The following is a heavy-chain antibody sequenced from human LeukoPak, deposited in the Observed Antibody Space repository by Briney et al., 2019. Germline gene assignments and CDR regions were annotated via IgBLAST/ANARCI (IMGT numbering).Heavy chain of an antibody. CDR2: ISGSGGST. CDR1: GFTFSSYA. J-gene: IGHJ4*02. V-gene: IGHV3-23*01. Sequence: GGSLRLSCAASGFTFSSYAMSWVRQAPGKGLEWVSAISGSGGSTYFADSVKGRFTISRDNSKNTLYLQMNSLRAEDTAVYYCAKDRSGWYYFDHWGQGTLVTVSS. CDR3: AKDRSGWYYFDH. D-gene: IGHD6-19*01.